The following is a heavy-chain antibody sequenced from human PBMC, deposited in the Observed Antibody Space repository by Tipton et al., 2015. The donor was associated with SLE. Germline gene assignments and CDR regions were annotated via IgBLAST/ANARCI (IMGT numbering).Heavy chain of an antibody. J-gene: IGHJ3*02. CDR2: IHYTVST. CDR3: ARGVHILTGYSSWDAFDI. Sequence: TLSLTCTVSGGSVSSNPHYWSWIRQPPGKGLEWIGDIHYTVSTNYNPSLNSRVTISVDTSKHQVSLKLSSVTAADTAVYYCARGVHILTGYSSWDAFDICCQGTMVSVSS. CDR1: GGSVSSNPHY. V-gene: IGHV4-61*01. D-gene: IGHD3-9*01.